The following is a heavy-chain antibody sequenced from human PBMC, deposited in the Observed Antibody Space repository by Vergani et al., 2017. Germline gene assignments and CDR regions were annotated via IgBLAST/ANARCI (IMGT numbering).Heavy chain of an antibody. CDR2: INPNSGGT. J-gene: IGHJ4*02. V-gene: IGHV1-2*02. CDR1: GYTFTGYY. CDR3: ARATYYYDSSGYYYDY. D-gene: IGHD3-22*01. Sequence: QVQLVQSGAEVKKPGASVKVSCKASGYTFTGYYMNWVRQAPGQGLEWMGWINPNSGGTNYAQKFQGRVTMTRDMSISTAYMELSRLRSDDTAVYYCARATYYYDSSGYYYDYWGQGTLVTVSS.